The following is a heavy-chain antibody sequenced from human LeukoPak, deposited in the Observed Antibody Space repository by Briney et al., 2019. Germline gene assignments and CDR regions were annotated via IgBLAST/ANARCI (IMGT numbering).Heavy chain of an antibody. CDR1: GGSISSSSYY. CDR3: ARLLLWFGESWYFDL. D-gene: IGHD3-10*01. J-gene: IGHJ2*01. Sequence: SETLSLTCTVSGGSISSSSYYWGWIRQPPGKGLEWIGSIYYSGSTYYNPSLKSRVTISVDTSKNQFSLKLSSVTAADTAVYYCARLLLWFGESWYFDLWGRGALVTVSS. V-gene: IGHV4-39*01. CDR2: IYYSGST.